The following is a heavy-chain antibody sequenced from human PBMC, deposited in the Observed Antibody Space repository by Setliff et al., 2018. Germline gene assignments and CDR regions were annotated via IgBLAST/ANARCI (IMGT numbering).Heavy chain of an antibody. V-gene: IGHV3-21*01. CDR3: TRDYGFCSGGSCSYYGMDV. J-gene: IGHJ6*02. Sequence: GGSLRLSCAASGFTVSSNYMNWVRQAPGRGLEWVSSISSGSHYIYYADSVKGRFTSSRDNAKNSLYLQMNSLRADDTAVYYCTRDYGFCSGGSCSYYGMDVWGQGTTVTVSS. D-gene: IGHD2-15*01. CDR1: GFTVSSNY. CDR2: ISSGSHYI.